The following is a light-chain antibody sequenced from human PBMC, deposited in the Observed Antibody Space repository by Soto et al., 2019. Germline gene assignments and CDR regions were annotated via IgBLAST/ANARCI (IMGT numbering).Light chain of an antibody. V-gene: IGLV2-14*01. J-gene: IGLJ1*01. CDR3: SSYSTTYAYV. CDR1: SSDVGNFKY. CDR2: EVS. Sequence: QSALAQPASVSGSPGQSITISCTGTSSDVGNFKYVSWYQQHPGKVPRLMLYEVSSRPSGVSNRFSGSKSGNTASLTISGLQAEDEADYYCSSYSTTYAYVFGSGTKVTVL.